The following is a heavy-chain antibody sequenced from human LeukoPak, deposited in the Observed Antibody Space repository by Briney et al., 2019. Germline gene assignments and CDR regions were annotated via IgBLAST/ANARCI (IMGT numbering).Heavy chain of an antibody. V-gene: IGHV3-7*01. CDR2: IKQDGSEK. CDR3: ARDMVRGVISYYYYMDV. D-gene: IGHD3-10*01. Sequence: PGGSLRLSCVASGFTFSNYGMNWVRQAPGKGLEWVANIKQDGSEKYYVDSVKGRFTISRDNAKNSLYLQMNSLRAEDTAVYYCARDMVRGVISYYYYMDVWGKGTTVTVSS. J-gene: IGHJ6*03. CDR1: GFTFSNYG.